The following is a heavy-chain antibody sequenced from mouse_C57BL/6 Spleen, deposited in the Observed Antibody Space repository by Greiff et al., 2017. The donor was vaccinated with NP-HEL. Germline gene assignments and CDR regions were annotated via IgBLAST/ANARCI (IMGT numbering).Heavy chain of an antibody. CDR1: GYSITSGYY. V-gene: IGHV3-6*01. CDR3: ARYDYDEDY. CDR2: ISYDGSN. J-gene: IGHJ2*01. Sequence: EVQLQGSGPGLVKPSQSLSLTCSVTGYSITSGYYWNWIRQFPGNKLEWMGYISYDGSNNYNPSLKNRISITRDTSKNQFFLKLNSVTTEDTATYYCARYDYDEDYWGQGTTLTVSS. D-gene: IGHD2-4*01.